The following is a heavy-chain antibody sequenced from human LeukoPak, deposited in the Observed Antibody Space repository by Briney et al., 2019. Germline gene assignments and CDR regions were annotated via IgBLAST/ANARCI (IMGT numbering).Heavy chain of an antibody. J-gene: IGHJ3*02. Sequence: ASVKVSCKASGYTFTSYGISWVRQAPGQGLEWMGWISAYNGNTNYAQKLQGRVTMTTDTSTSTAYMELRSLRSDDTAVYYCARDRGPLAYCGGDCYDQGVESAFDIWGQGTMVTVSS. D-gene: IGHD2-21*02. V-gene: IGHV1-18*01. CDR3: ARDRGPLAYCGGDCYDQGVESAFDI. CDR1: GYTFTSYG. CDR2: ISAYNGNT.